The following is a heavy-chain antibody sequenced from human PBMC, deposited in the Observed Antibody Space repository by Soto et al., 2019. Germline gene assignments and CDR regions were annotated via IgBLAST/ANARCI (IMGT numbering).Heavy chain of an antibody. CDR2: ISSSSGTI. V-gene: IGHV3-48*02. D-gene: IGHD3-3*01. CDR3: AREDPWSANADDMDV. Sequence: VASGFTFRSYSLNWVRQAPGKGLEWVSYISSSSGTIYYADSVKGRFTISRDNAENSLYLQMNSLRDDDTAVYYCAREDPWSANADDMDVWGQGTTVTVSS. CDR1: GFTFRSYS. J-gene: IGHJ6*02.